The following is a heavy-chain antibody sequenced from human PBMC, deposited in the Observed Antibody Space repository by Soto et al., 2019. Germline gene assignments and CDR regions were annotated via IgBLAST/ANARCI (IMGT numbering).Heavy chain of an antibody. CDR2: INHSGST. Sequence: SETLSLTCAVYGGSFSCYYWSWIRQPPGKGLEWIGEINHSGSTNYNPSLKSRVTISVDTSKNQFSLKLSSVTAADTAVYYCARXRQLWLLHYYYYYGMDVWGQGTTVTVSS. V-gene: IGHV4-34*01. CDR3: ARXRQLWLLHYYYYYGMDV. J-gene: IGHJ6*02. D-gene: IGHD5-18*01. CDR1: GGSFSCYY.